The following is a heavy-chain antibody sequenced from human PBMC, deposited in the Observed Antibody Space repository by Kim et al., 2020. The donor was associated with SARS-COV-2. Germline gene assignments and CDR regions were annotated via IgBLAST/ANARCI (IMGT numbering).Heavy chain of an antibody. CDR1: GGSVSSGSYF. Sequence: SETLSLTCTVSGGSVSSGSYFWSWIRQPPGKGLEWIGYIYYSGNTNYNPSLKSRVTMSVDTSKNQFSLNLRSVTAADTAVYYCARAPNDFWSGYPYYFDYWGQGTLVTVSS. J-gene: IGHJ4*02. V-gene: IGHV4-61*01. D-gene: IGHD3-3*01. CDR3: ARAPNDFWSGYPYYFDY. CDR2: IYYSGNT.